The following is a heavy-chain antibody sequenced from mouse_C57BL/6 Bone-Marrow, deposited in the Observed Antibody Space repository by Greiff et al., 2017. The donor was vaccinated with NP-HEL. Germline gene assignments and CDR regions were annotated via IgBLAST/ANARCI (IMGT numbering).Heavy chain of an antibody. CDR3: TRKGFATGDY. D-gene: IGHD1-1*01. J-gene: IGHJ2*01. Sequence: QVQLKESGAELVRPGASVTLSCKASGYTFTDYEMHWVKQTPVHGLEWIGAIDPETGGTAYNQKFKGKAILTPDKSSSTAYMELRSLTSEDSAVYYCTRKGFATGDYWGQGTTLTVSS. CDR2: IDPETGGT. CDR1: GYTFTDYE. V-gene: IGHV1-15*01.